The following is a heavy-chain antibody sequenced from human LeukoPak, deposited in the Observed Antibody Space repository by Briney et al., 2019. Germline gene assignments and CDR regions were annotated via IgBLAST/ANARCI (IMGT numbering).Heavy chain of an antibody. CDR3: AREPRGYDILTGNYYYGMDV. Sequence: GASVKVSCKASGYTFIAYHMHWVRQAPGQGLEWMGRIHPSSGATNYAQRFQGRVTMTRDTSTSTVYMELSSLRSEDTAVYYCAREPRGYDILTGNYYYGMDVWGQGTTVTVSS. V-gene: IGHV1-2*06. J-gene: IGHJ6*02. D-gene: IGHD3-9*01. CDR2: IHPSSGAT. CDR1: GYTFIAYH.